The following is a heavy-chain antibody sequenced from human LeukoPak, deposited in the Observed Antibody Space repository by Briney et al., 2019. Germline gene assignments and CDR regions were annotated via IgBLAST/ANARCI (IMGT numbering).Heavy chain of an antibody. J-gene: IGHJ4*02. D-gene: IGHD3-22*01. V-gene: IGHV3-23*01. Sequence: GGSLRLSCAASGFTFSSYGMSWVRQAPGKGLEWVSGISSSGTTTYYADSVKGRFTISRDNSKNTLYLQMNSLRAEDTAIYYCAKSSIFYDSSGYYVGEKYYFDYWGQGTLVTVSS. CDR1: GFTFSSYG. CDR2: ISSSGTTT. CDR3: AKSSIFYDSSGYYVGEKYYFDY.